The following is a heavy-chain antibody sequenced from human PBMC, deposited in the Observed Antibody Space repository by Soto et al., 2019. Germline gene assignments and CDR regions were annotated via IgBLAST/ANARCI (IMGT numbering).Heavy chain of an antibody. Sequence: SETLSLTCAVYGGSFSGYYWTWIRQPPGTGLEWIGEINHSGSTNYNPSLKSRVTISVDTSKNQFSLKLTSVTAADTAVYYCARAPPENWFDPWGQGTLVTVSS. CDR3: ARAPPENWFDP. J-gene: IGHJ5*02. CDR2: INHSGST. CDR1: GGSFSGYY. V-gene: IGHV4-34*01.